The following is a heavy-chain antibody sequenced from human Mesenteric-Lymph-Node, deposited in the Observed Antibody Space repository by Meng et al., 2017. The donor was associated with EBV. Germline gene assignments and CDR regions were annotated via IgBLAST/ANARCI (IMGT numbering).Heavy chain of an antibody. Sequence: GRLQESGPGLVKPSGTLSLTCAVSGGSISSYNWWSWVRQPPGKGLEWIGEIYHSGSTNNNPSLRSRVTISVDKSKNQFSLRLSSVTAADTAVYYCAKVDGSGRSNWFDPWGQGTLVTVSS. D-gene: IGHD3-10*01. V-gene: IGHV4-4*02. CDR2: IYHSGST. J-gene: IGHJ5*02. CDR3: AKVDGSGRSNWFDP. CDR1: GGSISSYNW.